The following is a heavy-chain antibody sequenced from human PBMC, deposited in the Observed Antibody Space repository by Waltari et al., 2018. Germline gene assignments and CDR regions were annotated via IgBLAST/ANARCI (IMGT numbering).Heavy chain of an antibody. Sequence: QVQLQESGPGLVKPSETLSLTCTVSGGSISSYYWSWIRQPPGKGLEWIGYIYYSGSTNYNPSLKSRVTISVDTSKNQFSLKLSSVTAADTAVYYCARGGLRFLEGGGPGYYYYYYMVVWGKGTTVTISS. CDR1: GGSISSYY. J-gene: IGHJ6*03. CDR2: IYYSGST. CDR3: ARGGLRFLEGGGPGYYYYYYMVV. D-gene: IGHD3-3*01. V-gene: IGHV4-59*01.